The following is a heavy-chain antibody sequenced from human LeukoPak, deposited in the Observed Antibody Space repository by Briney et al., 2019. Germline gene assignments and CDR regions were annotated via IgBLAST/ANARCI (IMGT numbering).Heavy chain of an antibody. J-gene: IGHJ3*02. CDR1: GFTFSSYG. D-gene: IGHD5-18*01. Sequence: GGSLRLSCAASGFTFSSYGMHWVRQAPGKGLEWVAVISYDGSNKYYADSVKGRFTISRDNSKNTLYLQMNSLRAEDTALYYCAKDRGYSYGYPDAFDIWGQGTMVTVSS. CDR2: ISYDGSNK. V-gene: IGHV3-30*18. CDR3: AKDRGYSYGYPDAFDI.